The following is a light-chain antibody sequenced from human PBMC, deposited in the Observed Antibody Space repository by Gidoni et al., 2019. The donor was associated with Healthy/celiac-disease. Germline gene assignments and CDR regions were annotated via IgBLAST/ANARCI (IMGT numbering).Light chain of an antibody. V-gene: IGKV3-20*01. CDR3: QQYGSSRYT. CDR1: QSVSSSY. J-gene: IGKJ2*01. CDR2: GAS. Sequence: EIVLTQSPGTLSLSPGERATLSRRASQSVSSSYLAWYQQKPGQAPRLLIYGASSRATGIPDRFSGSGSGTDFTLTISRLEPEDFAVYYCQQYGSSRYTFXXXTKLEIK.